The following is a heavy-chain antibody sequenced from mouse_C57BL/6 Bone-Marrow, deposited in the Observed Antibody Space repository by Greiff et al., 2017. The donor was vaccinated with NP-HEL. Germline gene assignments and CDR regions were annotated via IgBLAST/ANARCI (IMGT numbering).Heavy chain of an antibody. CDR2: IPPSDSDT. CDR1: GSTFTSYW. CDR3: AIRAYYASWFAY. Sequence: VQLQQPGAELVKPGASVKVSCKASGSTFTSYWMHWVKHRPGQGLALIGRIPPSDSDTNYNQKFKGKATLTVDKSSSTAYMQLSSLTSEDSAVYYCAIRAYYASWFAYWGQGTLVTVSA. J-gene: IGHJ3*01. D-gene: IGHD1-1*01. V-gene: IGHV1-74*01.